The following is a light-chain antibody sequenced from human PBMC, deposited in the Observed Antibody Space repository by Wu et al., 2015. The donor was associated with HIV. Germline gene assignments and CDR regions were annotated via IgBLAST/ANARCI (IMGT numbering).Light chain of an antibody. Sequence: IEMTQSPSSLAASVGDRVTITCRAGQDIRSDFAWYQQKPGKAPRLLIYGASILHSGVPSRLSGSGFGTEFTLTINSLQPEDYATYYCLQDYDYPRSFGQGTKVEI. CDR2: GAS. CDR3: LQDYDYPRS. CDR1: QDIRSD. J-gene: IGKJ1*01. V-gene: IGKV1-6*01.